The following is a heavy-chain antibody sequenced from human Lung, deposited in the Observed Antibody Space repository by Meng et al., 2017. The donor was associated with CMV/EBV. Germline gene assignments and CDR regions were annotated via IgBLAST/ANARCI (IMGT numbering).Heavy chain of an antibody. V-gene: IGHV3-7*03. CDR1: GFTFSGYW. CDR3: ARSPAIFPINRVVRGRYFDY. Sequence: GGSLRLXCAASGFTFSGYWMTWVRQAPGKGLEWVANIKQDGSEEYYVDSVKGRFTISRDNAKNTLYLQMNSLRAEDTAVYYCARSPAIFPINRVVRGRYFDYWGQGXLVTGS. D-gene: IGHD4-23*01. J-gene: IGHJ4*02. CDR2: IKQDGSEE.